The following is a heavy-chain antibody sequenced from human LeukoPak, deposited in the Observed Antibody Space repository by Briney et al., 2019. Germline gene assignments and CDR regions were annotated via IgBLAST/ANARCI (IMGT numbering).Heavy chain of an antibody. CDR1: GFTFSSYS. D-gene: IGHD3-3*01. Sequence: AGGSLRLSCAAFGFTFSSYSMNWVRQAPGKGLEWVSSISSSSSYIYYADSVKGRFTISRDNAKNSLYLQMNSLRAEDTAVYYCARDTHYDFWSGYQSFDYWGQGTLVTVSS. CDR3: ARDTHYDFWSGYQSFDY. V-gene: IGHV3-21*01. J-gene: IGHJ4*02. CDR2: ISSSSSYI.